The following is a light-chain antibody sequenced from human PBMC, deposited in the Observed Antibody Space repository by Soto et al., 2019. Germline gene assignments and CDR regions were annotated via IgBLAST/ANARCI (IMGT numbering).Light chain of an antibody. CDR2: GAS. CDR1: QSVSSSF. J-gene: IGKJ1*01. V-gene: IGKV3-20*01. CDR3: HQYGSAPRT. Sequence: EIVLTQFPGTLSLSPGEKATLSCRASQSVSSSFLAWYQQKPGQAPRLLIYGASSRATGIPDRFSGSGSGTDFTLTISRLEPEDFAGYYCHQYGSAPRTFGQGTKVKIK.